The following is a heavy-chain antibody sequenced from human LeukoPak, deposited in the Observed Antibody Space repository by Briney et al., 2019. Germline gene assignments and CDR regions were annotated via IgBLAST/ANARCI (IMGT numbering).Heavy chain of an antibody. CDR1: GGSFSGYY. CDR3: ARGGGSAYYPGDY. D-gene: IGHD3-22*01. Sequence: SETLSLTCAVYGGSFSGYYWSWIRQPPGKGLEWIGYIFYTGSTKSNPSLNSRVTISVDTSKNQFSLRLSSVTAADTAVYYCARGGGSAYYPGDYWGQGTLVTVSS. J-gene: IGHJ4*02. V-gene: IGHV4-59*01. CDR2: IFYTGST.